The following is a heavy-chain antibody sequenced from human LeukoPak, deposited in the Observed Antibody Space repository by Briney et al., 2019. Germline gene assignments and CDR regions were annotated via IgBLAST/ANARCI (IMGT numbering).Heavy chain of an antibody. CDR2: IKSKTDGGTT. CDR3: TTVVSAAILEFWSGHQLDY. CDR1: GFTFSKAW. V-gene: IGHV3-15*01. J-gene: IGHJ4*02. Sequence: PGGSLRLSCAASGFTFSKAWMSWVRQAPGKGLEWVGRIKSKTDGGTTDYAAPVKGRFTISRDDSQNTLYLQMNSLKTEDTAVSYCTTVVSAAILEFWSGHQLDYWGQGTMVTVSS. D-gene: IGHD2-2*01.